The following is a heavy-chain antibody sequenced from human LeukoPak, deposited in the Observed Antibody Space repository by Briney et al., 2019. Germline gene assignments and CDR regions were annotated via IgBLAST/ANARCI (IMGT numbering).Heavy chain of an antibody. V-gene: IGHV1-46*01. Sequence: ASVKVSCKTSGYTFTSYSISWVRQAPGQGLEWMGIINPSGGSTSYAQKFQGRVTMTRDTSTSTVYMELSSLRSEDTAVYYCARDYPGWYCTNGVCTGVHDAFDIWGQGTMVTVSS. CDR1: GYTFTSYS. CDR2: INPSGGST. CDR3: ARDYPGWYCTNGVCTGVHDAFDI. J-gene: IGHJ3*02. D-gene: IGHD2-8*01.